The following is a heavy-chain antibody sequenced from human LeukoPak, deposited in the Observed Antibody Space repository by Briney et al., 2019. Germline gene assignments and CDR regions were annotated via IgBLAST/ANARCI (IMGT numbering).Heavy chain of an antibody. J-gene: IGHJ4*02. CDR1: GFTFSSYG. CDR3: AKTNGYYDY. D-gene: IGHD3-22*01. Sequence: GGSLRPSCAASGFTFSSYGMHWVRQAPGKGLEWVAVISYDGSNKYYADSVKGRFTISRDNSKNTLYLQMNSLRAEDTAVYHCAKTNGYYDYWGRGTLVTVSS. V-gene: IGHV3-30*18. CDR2: ISYDGSNK.